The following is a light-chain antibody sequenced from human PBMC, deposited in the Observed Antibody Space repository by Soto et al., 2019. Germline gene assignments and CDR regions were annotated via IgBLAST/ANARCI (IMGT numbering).Light chain of an antibody. CDR3: PQRYIDPRT. J-gene: IGKJ4*01. Sequence: DIQLTQSPSSLSASVGDRVTITCRARQTISTHLNWYQQKPGQAPKPLLFAASRLQCGFPSRVSGRGSGTSFTLTIPCLQPEDFGSCYCPQRYIDPRTFGGETNV. CDR2: AAS. V-gene: IGKV1-39*01. CDR1: QTISTH.